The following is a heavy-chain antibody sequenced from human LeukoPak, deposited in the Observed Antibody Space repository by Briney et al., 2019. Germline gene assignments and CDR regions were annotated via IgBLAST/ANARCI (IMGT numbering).Heavy chain of an antibody. CDR3: VRDGDAYNFDF. CDR2: IKYDGSYT. CDR1: GFTLSLAW. J-gene: IGHJ4*02. V-gene: IGHV3-74*01. Sequence: GGSLRLSCATSGFTLSLAWMHWVRQAPGKGLEWVSRIKYDGSYTNYADSVKGRFTISRDNARNTLSLHMISLKAEDTAVYFCVRDGDAYNFDFWGQGVLVTVSS. D-gene: IGHD5-24*01.